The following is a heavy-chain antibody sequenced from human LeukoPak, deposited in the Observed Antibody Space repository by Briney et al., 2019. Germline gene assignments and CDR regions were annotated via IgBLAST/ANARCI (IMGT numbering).Heavy chain of an antibody. V-gene: IGHV3-23*01. CDR2: ISGSGGNT. D-gene: IGHD6-13*01. CDR3: AKNRQQLDY. CDR1: GFTFSNYA. J-gene: IGHJ4*02. Sequence: GASLRLSCAASGFTFSNYAMSWVRQAPGKGLEWVSTISGSGGNTYYADSVKGRFTISRDSSKNTLYLQMNSLRAEDTAVYYGAKNRQQLDYWGQGTLVTVSS.